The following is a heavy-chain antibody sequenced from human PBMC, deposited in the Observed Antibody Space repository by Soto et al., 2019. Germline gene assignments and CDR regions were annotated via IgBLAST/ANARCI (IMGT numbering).Heavy chain of an antibody. CDR2: ISWNSGSI. CDR1: GFTFDDYA. J-gene: IGHJ6*02. D-gene: IGHD3-3*01. V-gene: IGHV3-9*01. Sequence: SGGSLRLSCAASGFTFDDYAMHWVRQAPGKGLEWVSGISWNSGSIGYADSVKGRFTISRDNAKNSLYLQMNSLRAEDTALYYCAKDIGSVTIFGVVIIDLFYGMDVWGQGTTVTVSS. CDR3: AKDIGSVTIFGVVIIDLFYGMDV.